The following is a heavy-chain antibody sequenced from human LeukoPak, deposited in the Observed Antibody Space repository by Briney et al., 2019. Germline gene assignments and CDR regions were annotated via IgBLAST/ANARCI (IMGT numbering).Heavy chain of an antibody. J-gene: IGHJ4*02. CDR2: IHYSGST. CDR3: ARDYPPYYFDY. Sequence: PSETLSLTCTVSGASISSYYWSWIRQPPGKGLEWIGYIHYSGSTNYNPSLKSRVTISVDTSKNQFSLKLSSVTAADTAVYYCARDYPPYYFDYWGQGTLVTVSS. CDR1: GASISSYY. V-gene: IGHV4-59*01.